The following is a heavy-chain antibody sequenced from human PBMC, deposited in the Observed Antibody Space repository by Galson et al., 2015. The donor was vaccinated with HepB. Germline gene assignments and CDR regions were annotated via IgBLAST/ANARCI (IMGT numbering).Heavy chain of an antibody. J-gene: IGHJ3*02. D-gene: IGHD3-9*01. CDR2: ISYDGSNK. Sequence: SLRLSCAASGFSFSSYAMHWVRQAPGKGLEWVAVISYDGSNKYYEDSVRGRFTISRDNSKDTLYLQMNSLRAEDTAVYYCARDIFDWLFTAFDIWGQGTMVTVSS. CDR1: GFSFSSYA. V-gene: IGHV3-30-3*01. CDR3: ARDIFDWLFTAFDI.